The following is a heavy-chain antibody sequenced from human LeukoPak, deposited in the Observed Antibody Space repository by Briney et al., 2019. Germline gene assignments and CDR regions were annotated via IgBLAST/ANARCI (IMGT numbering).Heavy chain of an antibody. CDR1: GGTFSSYT. D-gene: IGHD2-2*01. J-gene: IGHJ6*02. Sequence: SVKVSCKASGGTFSSYTISWVRQAPGQGLEWMGRIIPILGIANYAQKFQGRVTITADKSTSTAYMELSSLRSEDTAVYYCASGGTGVVPAAILESGFYYYGMDVWGQGTTVTVSS. CDR2: IIPILGIA. V-gene: IGHV1-69*02. CDR3: ASGGTGVVPAAILESGFYYYGMDV.